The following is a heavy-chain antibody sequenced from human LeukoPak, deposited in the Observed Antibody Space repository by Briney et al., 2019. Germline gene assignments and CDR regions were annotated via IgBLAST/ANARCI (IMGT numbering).Heavy chain of an antibody. D-gene: IGHD1-26*01. J-gene: IGHJ4*02. CDR3: AKETKVGENLYYFDY. CDR1: GFKFNDYA. V-gene: IGHV3-9*01. Sequence: GGSLRLSCVASGFKFNDYAMHWVRQAPGKGLEWDSGLSWHSGSIGYADSVKGRFIISRDNAKNSLYLEMNSLRPEDSALYYCAKETKVGENLYYFDYWGRGTLVTVSS. CDR2: LSWHSGSI.